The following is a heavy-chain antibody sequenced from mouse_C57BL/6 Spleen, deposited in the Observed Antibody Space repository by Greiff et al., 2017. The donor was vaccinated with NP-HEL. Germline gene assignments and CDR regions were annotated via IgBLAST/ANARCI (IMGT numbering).Heavy chain of an antibody. Sequence: QVQLKQPGAELVKPGASVKMSCKASGYTFTSYWITWVKQRPGQGLEWIGDIYPGSGSTNYNEKFKSKATLTVDTSSSTAYMQLSSLTSEDSAVYYCAYYYGSSYSWFAYWGQGTLVTVSA. CDR1: GYTFTSYW. D-gene: IGHD1-1*01. CDR2: IYPGSGST. J-gene: IGHJ3*01. V-gene: IGHV1-55*01. CDR3: AYYYGSSYSWFAY.